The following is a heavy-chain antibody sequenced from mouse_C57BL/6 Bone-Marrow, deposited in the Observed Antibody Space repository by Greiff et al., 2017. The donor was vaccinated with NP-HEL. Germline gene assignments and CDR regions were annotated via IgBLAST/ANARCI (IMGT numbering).Heavy chain of an antibody. Sequence: EVQRVESGGGLVKPGGSLKLSCAASGFTFSDYGMHWVRQAPEKGLEWVAYISSGSSTIYYAEPVKGRFTISRDNAKNTLFLQITSLRSEDTAMYYCAGGRNWYFDVWGTGTTVTVSS. J-gene: IGHJ1*03. CDR1: GFTFSDYG. V-gene: IGHV5-17*01. CDR3: AGGRNWYFDV. CDR2: ISSGSSTI.